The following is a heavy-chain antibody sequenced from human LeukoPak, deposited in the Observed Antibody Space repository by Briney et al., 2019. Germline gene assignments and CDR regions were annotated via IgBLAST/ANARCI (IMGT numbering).Heavy chain of an antibody. CDR3: ATRIRWELPEGFDP. CDR2: MNPKSGNT. V-gene: IGHV1-8*03. J-gene: IGHJ5*02. D-gene: IGHD1-26*01. CDR1: GYTFTRYD. Sequence: ASVKVSCKASGYTFTRYDINWVRQATGQGLEWMGWMNPKSGNTGHAQKFQGRVTITRDTSISTVYMELSSLRSEDTAVYYCATRIRWELPEGFDPWGQGTLVTVSS.